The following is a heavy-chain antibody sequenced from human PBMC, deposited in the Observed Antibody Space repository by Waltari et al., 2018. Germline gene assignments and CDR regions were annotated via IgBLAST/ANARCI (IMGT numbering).Heavy chain of an antibody. CDR1: GDTFTRYD. J-gene: IGHJ6*02. Sequence: QVQLVQSGAEVKKPGASVKVSCKASGDTFTRYDINWVRQATGQGLEGMVWMNPNRCNTGYAQKFQGRVTITRNTSISTAYMELSSLRSEDTAVYYCARGPGIVGATMDVWGQGTTVTVSS. D-gene: IGHD1-26*01. CDR2: MNPNRCNT. CDR3: ARGPGIVGATMDV. V-gene: IGHV1-8*03.